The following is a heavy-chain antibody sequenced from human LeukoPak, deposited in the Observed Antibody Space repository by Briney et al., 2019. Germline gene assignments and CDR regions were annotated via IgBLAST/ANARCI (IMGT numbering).Heavy chain of an antibody. J-gene: IGHJ3*02. D-gene: IGHD5-24*01. CDR3: ASGRWLQSYAFDI. V-gene: IGHV4-61*02. Sequence: PSETLSLTCTVSGGSISSGSYYWSWIRQPAGKGLEWLGRIYTSGSTNYNPSLKSRVTISVDTSKNQFSLKLSSVTAADTAVYYCASGRWLQSYAFDIWGQGTMVTVSS. CDR1: GGSISSGSYY. CDR2: IYTSGST.